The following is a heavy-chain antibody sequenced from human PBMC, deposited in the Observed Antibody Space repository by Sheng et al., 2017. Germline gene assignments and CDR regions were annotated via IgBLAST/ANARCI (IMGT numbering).Heavy chain of an antibody. CDR3: ARDVNKAGYSSGWYFYFQH. V-gene: IGHV1-18*01. CDR2: ISAYNGNT. J-gene: IGHJ1*01. D-gene: IGHD6-19*01. CDR1: GYTFTSYG. Sequence: QVQLVQSGAEVKKPGASVKVSCKASGYTFTSYGISWVRQAPGQGLEWMGWISAYNGNTNYAQKLQGRVTMTTDTSTSTAYMELRSLRSDDTAVYYCARDVNKAGYSSGWYFYFQHWGQGTLVTVSS.